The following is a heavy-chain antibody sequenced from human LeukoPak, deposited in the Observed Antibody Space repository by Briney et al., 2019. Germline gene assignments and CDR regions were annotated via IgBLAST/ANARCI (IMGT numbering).Heavy chain of an antibody. CDR2: IYYSGST. CDR3: ARAEGDSIVATTYYFDY. D-gene: IGHD5-12*01. CDR1: GGSIISGGYY. V-gene: IGHV4-31*03. Sequence: SETLSLTCTVSGGSIISGGYYWSWIRQHPGKGLEWIGYIYYSGSTYYNPSLKSRVTISVDTSKNQFSLKLSSVTAADTAVYYCARAEGDSIVATTYYFDYWGQGTLVTVSS. J-gene: IGHJ4*02.